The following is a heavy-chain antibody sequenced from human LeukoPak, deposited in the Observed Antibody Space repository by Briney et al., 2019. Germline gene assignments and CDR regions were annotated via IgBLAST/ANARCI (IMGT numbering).Heavy chain of an antibody. CDR1: GFTFSNAW. Sequence: GGSLRLSCAASGFTFSNAWMSWVRQARGKGLEWVGRIKSKTDGGTTDYAAPVKGRFTISRDDSKNTLYLQMNSLKTEDTAVYYCTTGITMVRGVIHLIDYWGQGTLVTVSS. D-gene: IGHD3-10*01. CDR2: IKSKTDGGTT. J-gene: IGHJ4*02. CDR3: TTGITMVRGVIHLIDY. V-gene: IGHV3-15*01.